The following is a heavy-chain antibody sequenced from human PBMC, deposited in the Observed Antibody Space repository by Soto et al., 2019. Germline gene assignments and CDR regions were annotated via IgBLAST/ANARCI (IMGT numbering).Heavy chain of an antibody. D-gene: IGHD4-17*01. Sequence: EVQLVESGGGLVKPGGSLRLSCAASGFTFSSYSMNWVRQAPGKGLEWVSSISSSSSYIYYADSVKGRFTISRDNAKNSLYLQMNSLRAEDTAVYYCARDSNVRGYGDYVAGPNDAFDIWGQGTMVTVSS. V-gene: IGHV3-21*01. CDR1: GFTFSSYS. CDR2: ISSSSSYI. J-gene: IGHJ3*02. CDR3: ARDSNVRGYGDYVAGPNDAFDI.